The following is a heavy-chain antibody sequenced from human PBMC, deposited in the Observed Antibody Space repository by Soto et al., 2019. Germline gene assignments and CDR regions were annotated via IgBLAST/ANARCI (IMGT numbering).Heavy chain of an antibody. V-gene: IGHV4-59*08. J-gene: IGHJ5*02. D-gene: IGHD3-10*01. Sequence: SETLSLTCTVSGGSISTDYWNWIRQPPGKGLEWIGYVYYSGITKYNTSLKSRVTISIDTSKNQLSLRRSSVTAADTAVYYCARHHYVSGSYLFDPWGQGTLVTVSS. CDR1: GGSISTDY. CDR3: ARHHYVSGSYLFDP. CDR2: VYYSGIT.